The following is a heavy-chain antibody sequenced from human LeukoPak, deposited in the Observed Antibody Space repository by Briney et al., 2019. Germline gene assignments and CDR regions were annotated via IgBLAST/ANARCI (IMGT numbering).Heavy chain of an antibody. CDR1: GFTFSSYS. Sequence: GGSLRLSCAASGFTFSSYSMNWVRQAPGKGLEWISHIRSGTIAYTDSVKGRFTISRDIGKNSLYLQMNSLRAEDTAVYYCARDFGYSFDYWGQGTLVTVSS. D-gene: IGHD1-26*01. CDR3: ARDFGYSFDY. CDR2: IRSGTI. J-gene: IGHJ4*02. V-gene: IGHV3-48*01.